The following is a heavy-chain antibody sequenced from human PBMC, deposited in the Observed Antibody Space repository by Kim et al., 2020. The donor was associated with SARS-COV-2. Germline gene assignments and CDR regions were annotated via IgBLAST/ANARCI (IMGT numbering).Heavy chain of an antibody. V-gene: IGHV4-4*02. CDR1: GGSISSSNW. D-gene: IGHD3-3*01. Sequence: SETLSLTCAVSGGSISSSNWWSWVRQPPGKGLEWIGEIYHSGSTNYNPSLKSRVTISVDKSKNQFSLKLSSVTAADTAVYYCARAVTTSQRDFDYWGQGTLVTVSS. CDR2: IYHSGST. J-gene: IGHJ4*02. CDR3: ARAVTTSQRDFDY.